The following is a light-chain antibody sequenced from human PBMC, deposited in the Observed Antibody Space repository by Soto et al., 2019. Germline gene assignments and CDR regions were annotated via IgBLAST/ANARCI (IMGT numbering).Light chain of an antibody. CDR3: QQIFGTRYS. CDR2: ATS. Sequence: DIQMTQSPSSLSASVGDSVTITCRASQNIRVYLNWYQQKPGKAPKPLIYATSTLLSGVPSRFSGSGSVTDFTLAITSLQPEYFATYYCQQIFGTRYSVGQGTKLEIK. J-gene: IGKJ2*03. V-gene: IGKV1-39*01. CDR1: QNIRVY.